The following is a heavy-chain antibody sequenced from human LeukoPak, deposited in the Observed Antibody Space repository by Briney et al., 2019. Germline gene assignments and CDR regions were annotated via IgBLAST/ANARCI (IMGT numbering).Heavy chain of an antibody. J-gene: IGHJ4*02. CDR2: INPNGGGT. CDR1: GYTFTGYY. Sequence: ASVKVSCKASGYTFTGYYMHWVRQAPGQGLEWMGWINPNGGGTNYAQKFQGRVTMTRDTSISTAYMELSTLRSDDTAVYYCAIDPSSDIVVVVAASNSSVDWGQGTLVTVSS. CDR3: AIDPSSDIVVVVAASNSSVD. D-gene: IGHD2-15*01. V-gene: IGHV1-2*02.